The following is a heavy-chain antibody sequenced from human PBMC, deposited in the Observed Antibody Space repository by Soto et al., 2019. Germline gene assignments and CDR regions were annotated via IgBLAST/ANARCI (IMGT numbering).Heavy chain of an antibody. Sequence: SETLSLTCTVSGGSISSGGYYWSWIGQHPGKGLEWIGYIYYSGSTYYNPSLKSRVTISVGTSKNQFSLKLSSVTAADTAVYYCARAKYYYDSSGYYGPDAFDIWGQGTMVTVSS. CDR3: ARAKYYYDSSGYYGPDAFDI. V-gene: IGHV4-31*03. J-gene: IGHJ3*02. D-gene: IGHD3-22*01. CDR1: GGSISSGGYY. CDR2: IYYSGST.